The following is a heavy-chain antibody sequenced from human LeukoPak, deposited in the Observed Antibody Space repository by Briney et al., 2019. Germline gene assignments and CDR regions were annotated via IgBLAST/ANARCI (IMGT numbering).Heavy chain of an antibody. CDR1: GGSISSGSYY. J-gene: IGHJ5*02. V-gene: IGHV4-61*02. CDR3: ARELYYDPVKPRFNWFDP. Sequence: KPSETLSLTCTVSGGSISSGSYYWSWIRQPAGKGLEWIGRIYTSGSTNYNPSLKSRVTISVDTSKNQFSLELSSVTAADTAVYYCARELYYDPVKPRFNWFDPWGQGTLVTVSS. D-gene: IGHD3-3*01. CDR2: IYTSGST.